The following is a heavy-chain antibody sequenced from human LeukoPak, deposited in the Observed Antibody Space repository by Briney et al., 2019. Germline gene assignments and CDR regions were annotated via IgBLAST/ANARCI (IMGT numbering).Heavy chain of an antibody. V-gene: IGHV1-2*02. J-gene: IGHJ4*02. CDR1: GYTFTGYY. Sequence: ASVKVSCKASGYTFTGYYMHWVRQAPGQGLEWMGWINPNSGGTNYAQKFQGRVTMTRDTSISTAYMELSRLRSDDTAVYYCARGVYDILTGYYLDSYYFDYWGQGTLVTVSS. CDR3: ARGVYDILTGYYLDSYYFDY. CDR2: INPNSGGT. D-gene: IGHD3-9*01.